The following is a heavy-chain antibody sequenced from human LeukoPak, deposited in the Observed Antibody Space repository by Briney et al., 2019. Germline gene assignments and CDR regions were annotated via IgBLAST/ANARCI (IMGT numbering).Heavy chain of an antibody. CDR1: GFPFSSYS. CDR3: AKDLGGVVVVAATPNFDY. V-gene: IGHV3-23*01. CDR2: FSGSGGST. D-gene: IGHD2-15*01. Sequence: GGSLRLSCAASGFPFSSYSMSWVRQAPGKGLEWVSAFSGSGGSTYYADFVKGRFTISRDNSKNTLYLQMNSLRAEDTAVYYCAKDLGGVVVVAATPNFDYWGQGTLVTVSS. J-gene: IGHJ4*02.